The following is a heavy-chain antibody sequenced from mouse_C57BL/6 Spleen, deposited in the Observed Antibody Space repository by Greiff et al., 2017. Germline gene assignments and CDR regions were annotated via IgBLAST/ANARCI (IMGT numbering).Heavy chain of an antibody. J-gene: IGHJ2*01. D-gene: IGHD2-1*01. Sequence: VQLQQSGAELVRPGASVKLSCTASGFNIKDAYMHWVKQRPEQGLEWIGWIDPENGDTEYASKFQGKATITADTSSNTAYLQLSSLTSEDTAVYYCTTLGNYVSYFDYWGQGTTLTVSS. CDR2: IDPENGDT. V-gene: IGHV14-4*01. CDR1: GFNIKDAY. CDR3: TTLGNYVSYFDY.